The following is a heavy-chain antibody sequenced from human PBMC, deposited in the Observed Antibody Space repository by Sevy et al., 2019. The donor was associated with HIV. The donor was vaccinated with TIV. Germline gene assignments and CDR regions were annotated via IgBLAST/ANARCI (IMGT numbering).Heavy chain of an antibody. J-gene: IGHJ4*02. CDR1: GFTFSSFA. Sequence: GGSLRLSCAASGFTFSSFAMSWVRQVPGKGLEWVSSINGRGGSTSYAESVKGRVTLSRDNSKNTLFLQMDSLRAEDTAIYYCARPTPRIAASSAAFFDYWGQGTLVTVSS. CDR2: INGRGGST. CDR3: ARPTPRIAASSAAFFDY. D-gene: IGHD6-13*01. V-gene: IGHV3-23*01.